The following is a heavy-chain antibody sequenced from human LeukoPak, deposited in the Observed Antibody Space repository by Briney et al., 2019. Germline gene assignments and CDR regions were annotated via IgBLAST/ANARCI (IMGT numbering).Heavy chain of an antibody. D-gene: IGHD6-19*01. CDR2: TSYDGSNK. CDR1: GFTFSSYG. V-gene: IGHV3-30*18. J-gene: IGHJ4*02. CDR3: AKDQRPVAGTGFDY. Sequence: GRSLRLSCAASGFTFSSYGMHWVRQAPGKGLEWVAVTSYDGSNKYYADSVKGRFTISRDNSKNTLYLQMNSLRAEDTAVYYCAKDQRPVAGTGFDYWGQGTLVTVSS.